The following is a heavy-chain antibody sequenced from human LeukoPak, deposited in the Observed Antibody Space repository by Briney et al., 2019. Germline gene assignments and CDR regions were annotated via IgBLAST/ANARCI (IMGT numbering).Heavy chain of an antibody. V-gene: IGHV3-30*03. CDR2: ISYDGSNK. CDR3: ASGYSSSWYRDY. Sequence: PGGSLRLSCAASGFTFSSYGVHWVRQAPGKGLEWVAVISYDGSNKYYADSVKGRFTISRDNSKNTLYLQMNSLRAEDTAVYYCASGYSSSWYRDYWGQGTLVTVSS. CDR1: GFTFSSYG. J-gene: IGHJ4*02. D-gene: IGHD6-13*01.